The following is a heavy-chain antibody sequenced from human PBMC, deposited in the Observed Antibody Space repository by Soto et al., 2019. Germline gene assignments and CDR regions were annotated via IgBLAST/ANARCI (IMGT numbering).Heavy chain of an antibody. Sequence: GGSLRLSCAASGFTFSSYGMHWVRQAPGKGLEWVTLTSYDGSNKYYADSVKGRFTISRDNSKNTLFLQMDSLSDEDTAVYYCAKSSSSWYYYYGMDVWGQGTTVTVSS. CDR1: GFTFSSYG. CDR2: TSYDGSNK. D-gene: IGHD6-13*01. J-gene: IGHJ6*02. CDR3: AKSSSSWYYYYGMDV. V-gene: IGHV3-30*18.